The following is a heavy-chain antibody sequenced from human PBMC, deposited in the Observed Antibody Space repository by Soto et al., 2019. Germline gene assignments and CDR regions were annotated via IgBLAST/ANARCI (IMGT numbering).Heavy chain of an antibody. CDR2: INSDGSST. Sequence: GGSLRLSCAASGFTFSSYWMHWVRQAPGKGLVWVSRINSDGSSTSYADSVKGRFTISRDNAKNTLYLQMNSLRAEDTAVYYCEKDRRSGSYDDWGQGTLVTVSS. CDR1: GFTFSSYW. D-gene: IGHD1-26*01. J-gene: IGHJ4*02. V-gene: IGHV3-74*01. CDR3: EKDRRSGSYDD.